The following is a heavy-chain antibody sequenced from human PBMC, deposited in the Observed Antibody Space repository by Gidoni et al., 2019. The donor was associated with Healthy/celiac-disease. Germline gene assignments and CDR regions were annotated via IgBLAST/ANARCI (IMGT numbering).Heavy chain of an antibody. D-gene: IGHD2-2*01. J-gene: IGHJ6*02. CDR3: ARDVLATPADYYYYYGMDV. CDR2: ISSSSSYI. Sequence: EVQLVESGGGLVKPGGSLRLSCAASGFTFRSYRMNWVRQAPGKGLEWVSSISSSSSYIYYADSVKGRFTISRDNAKNSLYLQMNSLRAEDTAVYYCARDVLATPADYYYYYGMDVWGQGTTVTVSS. V-gene: IGHV3-21*01. CDR1: GFTFRSYR.